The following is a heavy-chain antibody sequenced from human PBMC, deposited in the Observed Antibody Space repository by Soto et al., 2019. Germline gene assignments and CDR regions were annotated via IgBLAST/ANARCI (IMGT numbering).Heavy chain of an antibody. V-gene: IGHV4-34*01. J-gene: IGHJ4*02. D-gene: IGHD2-2*01. CDR2: IYHSGST. CDR1: GGSFSGYY. CDR3: ASAPRVVPAATY. Sequence: SETLSLTCAVYGGSFSGYYWSWIRQPPGKGLEWIGGIYHSGSTYYNPSLGSRVTISVDTSKNQFSLKLRSVTAADTAVYYCASAPRVVPAATYWGQGTLVTVSS.